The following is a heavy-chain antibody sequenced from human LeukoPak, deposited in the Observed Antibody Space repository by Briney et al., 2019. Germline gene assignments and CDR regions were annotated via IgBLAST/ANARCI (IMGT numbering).Heavy chain of an antibody. CDR3: ARGVTVTTGRLGMDV. CDR2: ISSSSSTI. CDR1: GFTFSSYS. J-gene: IGHJ6*02. V-gene: IGHV3-48*01. D-gene: IGHD4-17*01. Sequence: PGGSLRLSCAASGFTFSSYSMNWVRQAPGKGLEWVSYISSSSSTIYYADSVKGRFTISRDNAKNSLYLQMNSLRAEDTAVYYCARGVTVTTGRLGMDVWGQGTTVTVSS.